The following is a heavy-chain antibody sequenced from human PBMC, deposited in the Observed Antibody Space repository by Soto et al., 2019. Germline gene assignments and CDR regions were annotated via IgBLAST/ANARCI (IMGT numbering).Heavy chain of an antibody. CDR2: IYYSGST. Sequence: SETLSLTCTVSGGSISSGDYYWSWIRQPPGKGLEWIGYIYYSGSTYYNPSLKSRVTISVDTSKNQFSLKLSSVTAADTAVYYCARAAGYDFWSGNYGPHWFDPWGQGTLVTVSS. CDR1: GGSISSGDYY. J-gene: IGHJ5*02. D-gene: IGHD3-3*01. V-gene: IGHV4-30-4*01. CDR3: ARAAGYDFWSGNYGPHWFDP.